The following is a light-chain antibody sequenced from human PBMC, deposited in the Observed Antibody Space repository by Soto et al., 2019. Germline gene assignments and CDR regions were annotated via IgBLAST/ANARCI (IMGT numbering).Light chain of an antibody. CDR2: DAS. CDR1: QNIDSY. V-gene: IGKV1-39*01. J-gene: IGKJ3*01. Sequence: DIQMTQSPSSLSASVGDRVTITCRASQNIDSYLNWYQQRPGKAPKLLIHDASSLQSGVPSRFSGSGSGTEFTLTISSLQSEDFAVYYCQQYNNWPFTFGPGTKVDI. CDR3: QQYNNWPFT.